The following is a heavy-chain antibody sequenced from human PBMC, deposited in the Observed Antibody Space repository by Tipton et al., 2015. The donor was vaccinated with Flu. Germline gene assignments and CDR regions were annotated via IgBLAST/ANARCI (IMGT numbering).Heavy chain of an antibody. CDR1: GDSIRSSNYY. Sequence: GLVKPSETLSLTCGVSGDSIRSSNYYWGWIRQPPGKGLEWIGTVSRTGSTIYNPSLKSRLTILVDRSKNQFSLKLTSVTAADTAVYYCARRDYSNYVSVPKNWFDSWGQGILVTVSS. V-gene: IGHV4-38-2*01. D-gene: IGHD4-11*01. CDR2: VSRTGST. J-gene: IGHJ5*01. CDR3: ARRDYSNYVSVPKNWFDS.